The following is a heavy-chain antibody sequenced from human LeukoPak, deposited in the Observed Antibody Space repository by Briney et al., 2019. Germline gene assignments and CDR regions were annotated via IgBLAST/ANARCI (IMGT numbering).Heavy chain of an antibody. D-gene: IGHD2-21*02. CDR1: GGTFSSYA. V-gene: IGHV1-69*01. J-gene: IGHJ6*02. CDR3: ARDTVVTAAGLLSDGPDV. CDR2: IIPIFCTA. Sequence: GSSVKVSCKASGGTFSSYAIIWVRQAPGQGLEWMGGIIPIFCTANYAQKFQGRVTITADESTSTAYMELSRLRSEDTAVYYCARDTVVTAAGLLSDGPDVWGQGTKATVSS.